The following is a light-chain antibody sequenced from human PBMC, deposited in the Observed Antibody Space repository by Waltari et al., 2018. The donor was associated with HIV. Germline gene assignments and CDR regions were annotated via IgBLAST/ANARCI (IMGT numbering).Light chain of an antibody. CDR1: SGSIASSY. J-gene: IGLJ2*01. V-gene: IGLV6-57*01. Sequence: NFMLTQPHSVSESPGKTVSISCTRSSGSIASSYVQWYQQRPGSSPTAVIVEDNQRPSGVPERFSGSIDISSNSASLTISGLKTEDEADYYCQSYDTTTPVVFGGGTRLTVL. CDR2: EDN. CDR3: QSYDTTTPVV.